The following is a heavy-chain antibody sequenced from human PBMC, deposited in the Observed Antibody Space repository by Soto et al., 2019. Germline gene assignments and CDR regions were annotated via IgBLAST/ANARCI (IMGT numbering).Heavy chain of an antibody. Sequence: GGSLRLSCAASGFNFSSYAMHWVRQAPGKGLEWVAVISYDGGKKYYADSVKGRFTISRDNSQNTLYVEMTSLSAEDTAVYYCAREGQPAAGTTPHNWGQGTLVTVSS. CDR3: AREGQPAAGTTPHN. D-gene: IGHD6-13*01. CDR2: ISYDGGKK. J-gene: IGHJ4*02. V-gene: IGHV3-30*04. CDR1: GFNFSSYA.